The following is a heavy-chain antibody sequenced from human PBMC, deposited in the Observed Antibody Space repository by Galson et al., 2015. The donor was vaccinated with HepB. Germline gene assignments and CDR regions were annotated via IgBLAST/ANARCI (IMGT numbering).Heavy chain of an antibody. J-gene: IGHJ4*02. CDR3: ARGSDIVVVPAAINLGDYFDY. CDR1: GFTFSSYG. V-gene: IGHV3-33*01. CDR2: IWYDGSNK. Sequence: SLRLSCAASGFTFSSYGMHWVRQAPGKGLEWVAVIWYDGSNKYYADSVKGRFTISRDNSKNMLYLQMNSLRAEDTAVYYCARGSDIVVVPAAINLGDYFDYWGQGTLVTVSS. D-gene: IGHD2-2*01.